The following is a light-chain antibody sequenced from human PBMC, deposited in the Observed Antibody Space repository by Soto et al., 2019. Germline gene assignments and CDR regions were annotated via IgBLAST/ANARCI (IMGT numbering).Light chain of an antibody. J-gene: IGKJ5*01. CDR3: QQYNNWPPIT. CDR1: QSVRSN. Sequence: EILMPQSPATMSVYPGERATLSCRASQSVRSNLAWYQQKPGQAPRLLIYGASTRATGIPARFSGSGSGTEFTLTVSSLQSEDFAVYYCQQYNNWPPITFGQGTRLEIK. CDR2: GAS. V-gene: IGKV3-15*01.